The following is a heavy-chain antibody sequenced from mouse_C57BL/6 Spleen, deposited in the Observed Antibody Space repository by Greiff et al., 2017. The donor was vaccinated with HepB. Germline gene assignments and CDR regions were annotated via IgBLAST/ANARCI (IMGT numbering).Heavy chain of an antibody. CDR2: ISSGSSTI. CDR1: GFTFSDYG. CDR3: VREGDSKSAMDY. D-gene: IGHD3-2*01. V-gene: IGHV5-17*01. J-gene: IGHJ4*01. Sequence: EVKLMESGGGLVKPGGSLKLSCAASGFTFSDYGMHWVRQSPEKGLEWVAYISSGSSTIYYADKVKGRFTISRDNAKNTPFVQMTSLRSEDTAMYYCVREGDSKSAMDYWGQGTSVTVSS.